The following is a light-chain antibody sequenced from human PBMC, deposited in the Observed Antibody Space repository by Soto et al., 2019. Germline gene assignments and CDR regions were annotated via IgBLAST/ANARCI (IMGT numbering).Light chain of an antibody. Sequence: EIVMTQSPATLSVTPGERATLSCRASQSVNTNLAWYQQKPGQAPRLLVYGASTRATDIPARFSGSGSGTEFTLTISSLQSEDFAIYYCQQYNNWPPLTFGGGTKVEIK. CDR3: QQYNNWPPLT. J-gene: IGKJ4*01. CDR1: QSVNTN. V-gene: IGKV3-15*01. CDR2: GAS.